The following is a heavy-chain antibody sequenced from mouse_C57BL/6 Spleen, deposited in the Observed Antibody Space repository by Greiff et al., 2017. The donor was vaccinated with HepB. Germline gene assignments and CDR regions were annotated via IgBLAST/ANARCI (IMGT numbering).Heavy chain of an antibody. CDR1: GYTFTSYW. D-gene: IGHD1-1*01. CDR2: IHPNSGST. CDR3: ARWGSRGAMDY. Sequence: VQLQQSGAELVKPGASVKLSCKASGYTFTSYWMHWVKQRPGQGLEWIGMIHPNSGSTNYNEKFKSKATLTVDKSSSTAYMQLSSLTSEDSAVYYCARWGSRGAMDYWGQRTSVTVSS. V-gene: IGHV1-64*01. J-gene: IGHJ4*01.